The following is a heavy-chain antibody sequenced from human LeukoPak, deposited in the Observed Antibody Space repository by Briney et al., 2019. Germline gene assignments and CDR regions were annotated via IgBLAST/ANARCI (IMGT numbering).Heavy chain of an antibody. D-gene: IGHD7-27*01. Sequence: SETLSLTCTVSGYSISADFYWNWIRQPPGEGPEWIGSIYHSGTYYNPSLKGRVTISRDTSKNQFSLKLSSVTAADTAVYYCATGDPYYFDYWGQGILVTVSS. CDR3: ATGDPYYFDY. V-gene: IGHV4-38-2*02. J-gene: IGHJ4*02. CDR2: IYHSGT. CDR1: GYSISADFY.